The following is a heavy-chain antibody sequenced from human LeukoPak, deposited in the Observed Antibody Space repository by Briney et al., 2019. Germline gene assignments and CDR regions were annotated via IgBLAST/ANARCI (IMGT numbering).Heavy chain of an antibody. D-gene: IGHD5-24*01. CDR1: GGSFSGYY. J-gene: IGHJ4*02. V-gene: IGHV4-34*01. CDR2: INHSGST. Sequence: KSSETLSLTCAVYGGSFSGYYWSWIRQPPGKGLEWIGEINHSGSTNYNPSLKSRVTISVDTSKNQFSLELSSVTAADTAVYYCARSIRRDGYNFDYWGQGTLVTVSS. CDR3: ARSIRRDGYNFDY.